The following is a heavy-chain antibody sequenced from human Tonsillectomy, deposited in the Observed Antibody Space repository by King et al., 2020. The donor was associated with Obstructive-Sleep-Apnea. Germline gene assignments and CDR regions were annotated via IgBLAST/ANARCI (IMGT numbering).Heavy chain of an antibody. Sequence: TLKESGPTLVKPTQTLTLTCTFSGFSLSTSGVGVGWIRQPPGKALEWLALIYWDDDKLYSPSLKSRLTIPKDTPKNQVALTMTNMDPVDTATYYCAHRRGWNYYFDYWGQGTLVTVSS. CDR2: IYWDDDK. J-gene: IGHJ4*02. V-gene: IGHV2-5*02. CDR3: AHRRGWNYYFDY. D-gene: IGHD1-7*01. CDR1: GFSLSTSGVG.